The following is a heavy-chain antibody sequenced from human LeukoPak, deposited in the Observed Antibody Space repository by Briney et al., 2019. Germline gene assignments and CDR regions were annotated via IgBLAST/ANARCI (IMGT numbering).Heavy chain of an antibody. CDR1: GYTLTELS. Sequence: ALVKVSCKVSGYTLTELSMHWVRQAPGKGLEWMGGFDPEDGETIYAQKFQGRVTMTEDTSTDTAYMELSSLRSEDTAVYYCATALPRPIRSELGYRGQGTLVTVSS. D-gene: IGHD7-27*01. J-gene: IGHJ4*02. CDR2: FDPEDGET. V-gene: IGHV1-24*01. CDR3: ATALPRPIRSELGY.